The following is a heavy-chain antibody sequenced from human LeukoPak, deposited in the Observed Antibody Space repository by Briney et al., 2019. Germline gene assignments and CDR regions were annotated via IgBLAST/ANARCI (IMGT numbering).Heavy chain of an antibody. J-gene: IGHJ4*02. Sequence: QTGGSLRLSCAASGFTFSSYWMSWVRQAPGKGLEWVANIKQDGSEKYYVDSVKGRFTISRDNAKNSLYLQMNSLRAEDTAVYYCARENGDYVAVCFDYWGQGTLVTVSS. CDR3: ARENGDYVAVCFDY. D-gene: IGHD4-17*01. V-gene: IGHV3-7*01. CDR2: IKQDGSEK. CDR1: GFTFSSYW.